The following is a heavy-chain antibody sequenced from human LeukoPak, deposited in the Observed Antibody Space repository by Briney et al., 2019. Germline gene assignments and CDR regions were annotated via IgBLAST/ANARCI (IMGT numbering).Heavy chain of an antibody. CDR3: ARDRSRQGGLTGYYFFDY. CDR1: GFTFSSYW. CDR2: INSDGSST. J-gene: IGHJ4*02. V-gene: IGHV3-74*01. D-gene: IGHD3-9*01. Sequence: GSLRLSCAASGFTFSSYWMHWVRQAPGKGLVWVSRINSDGSSTGYADSVKGRFTISRDNAKNTPYLQMNSLRAEDTAVYYCARDRSRQGGLTGYYFFDYWGQGTLVTVSS.